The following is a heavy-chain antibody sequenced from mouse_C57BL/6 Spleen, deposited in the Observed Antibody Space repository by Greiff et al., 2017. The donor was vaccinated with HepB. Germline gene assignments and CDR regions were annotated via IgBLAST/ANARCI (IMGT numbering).Heavy chain of an antibody. J-gene: IGHJ2*01. D-gene: IGHD1-1*01. CDR3: ARGDYGSSVSDY. CDR1: GYTFTSYW. CDR2: INPSNGGT. V-gene: IGHV1-53*01. Sequence: QVQLKQPGTELVKPGASVKLSCKASGYTFTSYWMHWVKQRPGQGLEWIGNINPSNGGTNYNEKFKSKATLTVDKSSSTAYMQLSSLTSEDSEVYYCARGDYGSSVSDYWGQGTTLTVSS.